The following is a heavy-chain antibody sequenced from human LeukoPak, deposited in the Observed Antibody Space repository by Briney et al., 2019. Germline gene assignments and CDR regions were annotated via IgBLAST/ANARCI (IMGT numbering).Heavy chain of an antibody. V-gene: IGHV3-30*02. CDR3: AKRISGAYYSLLDY. CDR2: IRNDKNSE. Sequence: GGPLRLSCSASGFIFSTYGMHWVPQAPGKGLEWVAFIRNDKNSEHYADSVKGRFTISRDNSKNTLYLQMTSLRPEDTAVYCCAKRISGAYYSLLDYWGQGTLVIVSS. CDR1: GFIFSTYG. J-gene: IGHJ4*02. D-gene: IGHD1-26*01.